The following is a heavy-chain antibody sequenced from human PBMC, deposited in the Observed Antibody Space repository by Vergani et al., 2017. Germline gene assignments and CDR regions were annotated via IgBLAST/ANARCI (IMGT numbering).Heavy chain of an antibody. CDR2: INTNTGNP. CDR1: GNTFSHYT. Sequence: QVQLVQSGSELRKPGASVKVSCRTPGNTFSHYTMSWVRQAPGQGLEWKGCINTNTGNPTYAQGFMGRFVFSLDTSVTTTYLQINSLQDEDTAVYYCYASARDPWGQGTLVTVSA. J-gene: IGHJ5*02. V-gene: IGHV7-4-1*02. D-gene: IGHD2-2*01. CDR3: YASARDP.